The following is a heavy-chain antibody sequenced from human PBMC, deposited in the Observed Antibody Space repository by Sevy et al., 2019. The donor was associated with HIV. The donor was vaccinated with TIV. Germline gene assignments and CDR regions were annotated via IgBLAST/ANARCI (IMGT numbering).Heavy chain of an antibody. Sequence: GGSLRLSCAASGFTFSSCGMHWVRQAPGKGLEWVAVISYDGSNKYYADSVKGRFTISRDNSKNTLYLQMNSLRAEDTAVYYCAKVGPSYYYDSSGYYEGKGDFDYWGQGTLVTVSS. V-gene: IGHV3-30*18. J-gene: IGHJ4*02. D-gene: IGHD3-22*01. CDR2: ISYDGSNK. CDR1: GFTFSSCG. CDR3: AKVGPSYYYDSSGYYEGKGDFDY.